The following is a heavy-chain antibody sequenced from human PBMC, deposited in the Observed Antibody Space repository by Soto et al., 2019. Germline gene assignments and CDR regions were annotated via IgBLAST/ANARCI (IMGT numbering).Heavy chain of an antibody. D-gene: IGHD5-12*01. J-gene: IGHJ4*02. Sequence: ASVKVSCKASGGTFTSDVFNGVRQSPGQGLEWMGGIIPMFGTPSYAQKFQGRVTITADESTRTAYMELSSLRSEDTAIFYCARDLGSGYDPGDYWGQGTLVTVS. V-gene: IGHV1-69*13. CDR3: ARDLGSGYDPGDY. CDR2: IIPMFGTP. CDR1: GGTFTSDV.